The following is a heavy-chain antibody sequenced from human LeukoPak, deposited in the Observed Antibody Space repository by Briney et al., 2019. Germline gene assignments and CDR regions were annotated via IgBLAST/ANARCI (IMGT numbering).Heavy chain of an antibody. CDR2: INHSGST. V-gene: IGHV4-34*01. CDR3: SRGSGSYLWY. Sequence: SETLSLTCAVYGRSFSGYYWSCIRQPPGKGLEWIGEINHSGSTNYNPSLNSRVTISVDTSNNHFSLKLSSVTAADTAVYYCSRGSGSYLWYWGRGTLVTVSS. CDR1: GRSFSGYY. D-gene: IGHD1-26*01. J-gene: IGHJ4*02.